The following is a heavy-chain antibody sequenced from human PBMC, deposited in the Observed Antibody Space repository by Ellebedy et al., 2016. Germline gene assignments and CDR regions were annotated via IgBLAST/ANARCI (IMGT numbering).Heavy chain of an antibody. CDR1: GFTFSNAW. D-gene: IGHD1-26*01. V-gene: IGHV3-15*01. CDR2: IKSKTDGGTT. CDR3: TTDFKRIVGAPSFDY. Sequence: GESLKISXAASGFTFSNAWMSWVRQAPGKGLEWVGRIKSKTDGGTTDYAAPVKGRFTISRDDSKNTLYLQMNSLKTEDTAVYYCTTDFKRIVGAPSFDYWGQGTLVTVSS. J-gene: IGHJ4*02.